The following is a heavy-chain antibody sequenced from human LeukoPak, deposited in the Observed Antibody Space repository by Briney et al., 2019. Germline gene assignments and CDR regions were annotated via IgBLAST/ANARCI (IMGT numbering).Heavy chain of an antibody. J-gene: IGHJ6*03. D-gene: IGHD6-19*01. CDR3: AKRGSGWYEDYYYYMDV. CDR2: ISYDGSNK. Sequence: GGSLRLSCAASGFTFNNYAMHWVRQAPGKGLQWVAVISYDGSNKYYADSVKGRFTISRDNSKNTLYLQMNSLRAEDTAVYYCAKRGSGWYEDYYYYMDVWGKGTTVTISS. V-gene: IGHV3-30*04. CDR1: GFTFNNYA.